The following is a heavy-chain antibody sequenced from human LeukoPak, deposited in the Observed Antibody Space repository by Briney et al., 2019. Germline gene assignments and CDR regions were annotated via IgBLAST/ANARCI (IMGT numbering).Heavy chain of an antibody. J-gene: IGHJ5*02. V-gene: IGHV6-1*01. CDR2: TYYRSKWST. CDR3: ARRLTQYDCFDP. CDR1: GDSVSSNSGA. Sequence: SQTLSLTCAISGDSVSSNSGAWNWIRQSPSRGLEWLGRTYYRSKWSTDYAVSVKSRITINPDTSQNQFSLHLNSVTPEDTAVYYCARRLTQYDCFDPWGQGILVTVSS. D-gene: IGHD2-2*01.